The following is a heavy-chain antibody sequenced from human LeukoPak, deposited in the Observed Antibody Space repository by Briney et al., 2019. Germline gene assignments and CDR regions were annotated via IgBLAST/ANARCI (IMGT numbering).Heavy chain of an antibody. CDR1: GYTFTSYY. V-gene: IGHV1-46*01. D-gene: IGHD2-21*02. Sequence: ASVKVSCKESGYTFTSYYMHWVRQAPGQGLEWMGIINPSGGSTSYAQKFQGRVTMTRDTSTSTVYVELSSLRSEDTAVYYCARYCGGDCLYGGFDYWGQGTLVTVSS. J-gene: IGHJ4*02. CDR2: INPSGGST. CDR3: ARYCGGDCLYGGFDY.